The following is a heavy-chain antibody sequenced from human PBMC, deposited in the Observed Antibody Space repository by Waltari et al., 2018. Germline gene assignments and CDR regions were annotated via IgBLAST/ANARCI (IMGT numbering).Heavy chain of an antibody. CDR1: GGSFGGYY. Sequence: QVQLQQWGAGLLKPSETLSLTCAVYGGSFGGYYWSWIRQPPGKGLEWIGEINHSGSTNYNPSLKSRVTISVDTSKNQFSLKLSSVTAADTAVYYCARGRGLLRFDYWGQGTLVTVSS. D-gene: IGHD2-21*02. CDR2: INHSGST. V-gene: IGHV4-34*01. CDR3: ARGRGLLRFDY. J-gene: IGHJ4*02.